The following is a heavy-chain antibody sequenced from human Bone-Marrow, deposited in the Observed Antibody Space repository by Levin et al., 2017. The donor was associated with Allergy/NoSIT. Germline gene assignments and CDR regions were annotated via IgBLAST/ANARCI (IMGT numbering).Heavy chain of an antibody. D-gene: IGHD3-10*01. J-gene: IGHJ5*02. Sequence: SCAASGFTVSSNYMSWVRQAPGKGPEWVSVIYSGGSTYYADSVKGRFTISRDNSKNTLYLQMNSLRAEDTAVYYCARGWFGELLYHWGQGTLVTVSS. CDR1: GFTVSSNY. V-gene: IGHV3-53*01. CDR2: IYSGGST. CDR3: ARGWFGELLYH.